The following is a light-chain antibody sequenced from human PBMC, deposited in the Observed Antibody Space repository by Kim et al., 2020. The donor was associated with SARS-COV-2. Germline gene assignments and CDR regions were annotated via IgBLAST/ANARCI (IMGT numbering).Light chain of an antibody. V-gene: IGLV2-14*04. CDR3: SSYTSSSTWV. Sequence: GQSVTLAWTGTRSDVGGYNDVSWYQQHPAKAPKLMVYDVSQRPSGVSNRFSGSKSGNTASLTISGLQAEDEADYYCSSYTSSSTWVFGGGTQLTVL. CDR2: DVS. CDR1: RSDVGGYND. J-gene: IGLJ3*02.